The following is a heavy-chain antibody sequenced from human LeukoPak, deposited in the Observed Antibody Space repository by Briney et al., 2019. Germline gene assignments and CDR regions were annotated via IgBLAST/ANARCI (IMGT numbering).Heavy chain of an antibody. CDR3: ARGNGYCSSTSCYGSSWFDP. D-gene: IGHD2-2*03. V-gene: IGHV1-8*01. CDR1: GYTFTSYD. Sequence: ASVKVSCKASGYTFTSYDINWVRQATGQGLEWMGWMNPNSGNTGYAQKFQGGVTMTRNTSISTAYMELSSLRSEDTAVYYCARGNGYCSSTSCYGSSWFDPWGQGTLVTVSS. CDR2: MNPNSGNT. J-gene: IGHJ5*02.